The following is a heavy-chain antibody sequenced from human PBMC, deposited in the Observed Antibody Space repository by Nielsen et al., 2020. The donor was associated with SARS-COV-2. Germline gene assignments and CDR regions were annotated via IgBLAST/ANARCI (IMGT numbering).Heavy chain of an antibody. D-gene: IGHD6-13*01. CDR3: AGLGSTSWYFDY. V-gene: IGHV3-20*03. Sequence: GDSLKISSAPSGFTFDDYGMSWVRQAPGKGLELFSGINWNGVSTGYADSVKARFTISRDNAKNSLSLQMNSLRAEDTAVYYCAGLGSTSWYFDYWGQGTLVTVSS. J-gene: IGHJ4*02. CDR1: GFTFDDYG. CDR2: INWNGVST.